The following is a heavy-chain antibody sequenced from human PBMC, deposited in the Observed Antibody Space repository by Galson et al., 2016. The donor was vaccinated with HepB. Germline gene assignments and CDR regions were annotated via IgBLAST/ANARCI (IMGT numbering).Heavy chain of an antibody. CDR1: GFTCSSYS. J-gene: IGHJ6*02. CDR3: ARDLSSGWYSPYYYYGMDV. V-gene: IGHV3-48*02. CDR2: ISSSSSTI. Sequence: SLRLSCAASGFTCSSYSMNWVRQAPGKGLEWVSYISSSSSTIYYADYVKGRFTISRANAKNSLYLQMNSLRDEDTAVYYCARDLSSGWYSPYYYYGMDVWGQGTTVTVSS. D-gene: IGHD6-19*01.